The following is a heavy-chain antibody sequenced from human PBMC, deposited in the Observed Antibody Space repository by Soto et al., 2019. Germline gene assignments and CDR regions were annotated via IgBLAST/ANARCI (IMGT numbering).Heavy chain of an antibody. J-gene: IGHJ4*02. Sequence: QVQLVQSGAEVKKPGASVKVSCKASGYTFTSYAMHWVRQAPGQRLEWMGWINAGNGNTKYSQKFQGRVTITRDTSASTAYMELSSLRSEDTAVYYCARGQLLVGVGVLFNWGQGTLVTVSS. V-gene: IGHV1-3*01. CDR2: INAGNGNT. CDR3: ARGQLLVGVGVLFN. CDR1: GYTFTSYA. D-gene: IGHD2-2*01.